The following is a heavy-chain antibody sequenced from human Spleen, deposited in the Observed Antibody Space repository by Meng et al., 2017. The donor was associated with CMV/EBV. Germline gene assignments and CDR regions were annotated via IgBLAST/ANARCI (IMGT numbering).Heavy chain of an antibody. D-gene: IGHD2-15*01. CDR1: NGSISSGGYY. CDR3: ARSPGYSFDY. V-gene: IGHV4-31*03. CDR2: IYYSGTT. J-gene: IGHJ4*02. Sequence: LTCTVSNGSISSGGYYWTWIRQYPGQGLEWIGYIYYSGTTYYNPSLKSRLTISVDTSKNQFSLKVSSVTAADTAVYYCARSPGYSFDYWGRGNLVTVSS.